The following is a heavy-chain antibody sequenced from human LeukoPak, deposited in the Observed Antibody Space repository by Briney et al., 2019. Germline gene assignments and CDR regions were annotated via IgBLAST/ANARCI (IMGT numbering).Heavy chain of an antibody. V-gene: IGHV3-21*01. D-gene: IGHD2-15*01. CDR2: ISSSSSYI. Sequence: PGGSLRLSCAASGFTFSSYSVNWVRQAPGKGLEWVSSISSSSSYIYYADSVKGRFTISRDNAKNSLYLQMNSLRAEDTAVYYCARGYCSGGSCYHYYYGMDVWGQGTTVTVSS. CDR3: ARGYCSGGSCYHYYYGMDV. CDR1: GFTFSSYS. J-gene: IGHJ6*02.